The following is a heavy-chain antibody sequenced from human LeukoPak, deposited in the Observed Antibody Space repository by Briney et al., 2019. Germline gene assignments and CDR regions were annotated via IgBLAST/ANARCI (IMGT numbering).Heavy chain of an antibody. D-gene: IGHD3-3*01. CDR1: GFTFSSYN. J-gene: IGHJ4*02. Sequence: GGSLRLSCAASGFTFSSYNMIWVRQAPGKGLEWVSYISSSSTIYYADSVKGRFTISRDNAKNSLYLQMNSLRAEDTAVYYCARAAPSVYWGQGTLVTVSS. CDR2: ISSSSTI. CDR3: ARAAPSVY. V-gene: IGHV3-48*04.